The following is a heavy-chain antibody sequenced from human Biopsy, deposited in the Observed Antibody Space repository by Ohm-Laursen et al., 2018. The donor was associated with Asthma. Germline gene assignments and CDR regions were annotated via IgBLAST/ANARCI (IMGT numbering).Heavy chain of an antibody. Sequence: GASVKVSCKISGYSLTDLSMHWVRQAPGQGLEWMGGHDHEEGGTVNARRFQGRVTMTEDTSTDTAYMELGSLSSDDTAVYYCASDFPKDYVRYNFQFWGQGTLATVSS. CDR2: HDHEEGGT. CDR3: ASDFPKDYVRYNFQF. D-gene: IGHD4-17*01. J-gene: IGHJ4*02. V-gene: IGHV1-24*01. CDR1: GYSLTDLS.